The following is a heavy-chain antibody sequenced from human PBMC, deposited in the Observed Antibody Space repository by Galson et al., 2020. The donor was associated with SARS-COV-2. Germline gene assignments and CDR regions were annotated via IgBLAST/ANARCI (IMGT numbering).Heavy chain of an antibody. V-gene: IGHV4-34*01. CDR2: INFGGNT. CDR1: GGSFSGYS. Sequence: SQTLSLTCAVYGGSFSGYSCTWIRQPPGKGLEWIGEINFGGNTNYSPSLRNRVTVSVDTSTNQFSLNLRSVTAADTALYYCARGHRGVVPSPVLGLGPYYSYYFMDVWGKGTTVTVSS. D-gene: IGHD3-10*01. CDR3: ARGHRGVVPSPVLGLGPYYSYYFMDV. J-gene: IGHJ6*03.